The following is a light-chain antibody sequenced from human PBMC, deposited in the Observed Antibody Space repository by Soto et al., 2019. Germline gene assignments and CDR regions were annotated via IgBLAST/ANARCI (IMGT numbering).Light chain of an antibody. CDR3: QQYGSSPWT. J-gene: IGKJ1*01. CDR1: QTIRSNY. CDR2: GAS. V-gene: IGKV3-20*01. Sequence: ETVLTQSPGTLSLSPGERATLSCRASQTIRSNYLAWYRQTPGQAPRLLIYGASNSATGIADRFSGSGSGTDFTLIISRLEPEDFALYYYQQYGSSPWTFGQGTKVEIK.